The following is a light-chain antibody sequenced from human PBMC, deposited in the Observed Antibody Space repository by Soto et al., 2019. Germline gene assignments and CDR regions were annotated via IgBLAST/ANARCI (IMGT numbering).Light chain of an antibody. CDR1: QSISSY. CDR2: AAS. J-gene: IGKJ4*01. V-gene: IGKV1-39*01. Sequence: DIQMTQSPSSLSASVGDRVTITCRASQSISSYLNWYQQKPRKAPKLLIYAASSLQGGVPSRFSGSGSGTDFTLTISSLQREDCAIYYCQQSSSTVLTFGGGTKVEIK. CDR3: QQSSSTVLT.